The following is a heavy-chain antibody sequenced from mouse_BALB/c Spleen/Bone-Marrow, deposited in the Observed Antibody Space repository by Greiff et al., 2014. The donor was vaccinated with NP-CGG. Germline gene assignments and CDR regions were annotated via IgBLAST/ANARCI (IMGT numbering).Heavy chain of an antibody. D-gene: IGHD2-14*01. CDR3: ARTYRPYALDY. Sequence: EVQLVESGGGLVKPGGSLKLSCAASGFIFSDYYMYWVRQTPEKRLEWVATISDGGSYTSYPDSVKGRFTVSRDNAKNNLYLQMSSLKSEDTAFYYCARTYRPYALDYWGQGSFSHRLL. V-gene: IGHV5-4*02. CDR2: ISDGGSYT. CDR1: GFIFSDYY. J-gene: IGHJ4*01.